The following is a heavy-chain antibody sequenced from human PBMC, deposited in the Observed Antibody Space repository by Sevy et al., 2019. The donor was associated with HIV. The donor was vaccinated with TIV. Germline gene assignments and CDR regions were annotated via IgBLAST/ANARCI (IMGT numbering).Heavy chain of an antibody. Sequence: GGSLRLSCAASGFTFSSYGMHWVRQAPGKGLEWVAVISYDGSNKYYADSVKGRFTIYRDNSKNTLYLHMNSLRGEVTAVYYCAKYLGYYDSSGYVDYWGQGTLVTVSS. CDR2: ISYDGSNK. V-gene: IGHV3-30*18. CDR1: GFTFSSYG. CDR3: AKYLGYYDSSGYVDY. D-gene: IGHD3-22*01. J-gene: IGHJ4*02.